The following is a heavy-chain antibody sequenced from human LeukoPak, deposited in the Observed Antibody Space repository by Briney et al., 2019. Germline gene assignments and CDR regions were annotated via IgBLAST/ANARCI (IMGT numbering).Heavy chain of an antibody. V-gene: IGHV4-59*01. Sequence: SETLSLTCTVSGGSISSYYWSWIRQPLGKGLEWIGYIYYSGSTNYNPSLKSRVTISVDTSKNQFSLKLSSVTAADTAVYYCARLGYCSGGSCYLDWFDPWGQGTLVTVSS. CDR3: ARLGYCSGGSCYLDWFDP. D-gene: IGHD2-15*01. J-gene: IGHJ5*02. CDR2: IYYSGST. CDR1: GGSISSYY.